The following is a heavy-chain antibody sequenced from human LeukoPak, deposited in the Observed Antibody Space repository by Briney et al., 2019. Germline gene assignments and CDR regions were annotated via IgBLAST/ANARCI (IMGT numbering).Heavy chain of an antibody. CDR2: IYYSGST. J-gene: IGHJ5*02. D-gene: IGHD2-2*01. V-gene: IGHV4-59*01. CDR3: ARDDAVVFDP. Sequence: SETLSLTCTVSGGSISSYYWSWIRQPPGKGLEWIGYIYYSGSTNYNPSLKSRVTISVDTSKNQFSLKLSSVTAADTAVYYCARDDAVVFDPWAREPWSPSPQ. CDR1: GGSISSYY.